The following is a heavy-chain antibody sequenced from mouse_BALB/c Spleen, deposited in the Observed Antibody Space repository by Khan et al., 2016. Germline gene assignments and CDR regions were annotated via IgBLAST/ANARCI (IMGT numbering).Heavy chain of an antibody. Sequence: VRLQQSGPDLVKPGASVNISCKASGYSFTGYYMHWVKESHGKSLEWIGLVNPNNGGTSNNQKLTGKAILTVDKSSSIAYMELRSQTSEDSAVFYWASMGGHDGGWGQGTTLTVSS. J-gene: IGHJ2*01. CDR2: VNPNNGGT. V-gene: IGHV1-26*01. D-gene: IGHD2-2*01. CDR1: GYSFTGYY. CDR3: ASMGGHDGG.